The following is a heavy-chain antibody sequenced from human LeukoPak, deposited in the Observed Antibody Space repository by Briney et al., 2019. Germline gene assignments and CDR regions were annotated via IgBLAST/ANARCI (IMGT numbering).Heavy chain of an antibody. CDR3: AKGLGLAIVNGQLDY. CDR1: GFTFSSDA. V-gene: IGHV3-23*01. Sequence: GGSLRLSCAVSGFTFSSDAMSWVRQAPGKGLEWVSGVTGSGSNTYYADSVKGRCTISRDNSTNTLSLQMNSLRAEDTAVYYCAKGLGLAIVNGQLDYWGQGTLVTVSS. CDR2: VTGSGSNT. J-gene: IGHJ4*02. D-gene: IGHD1-26*01.